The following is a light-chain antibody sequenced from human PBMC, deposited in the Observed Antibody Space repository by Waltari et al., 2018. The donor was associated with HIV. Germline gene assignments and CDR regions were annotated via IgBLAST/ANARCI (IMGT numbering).Light chain of an antibody. J-gene: IGKJ4*01. CDR2: EAS. Sequence: EILMMQSPATLSVSLGIRVTLSCRANQSLDNNVAWYQQRPGQAPRLLVYEASTRAPDTPTRFTGSGSGTKFTLTIISLQSEDFAVYFCQQYSDWPLTFGGGTKVEIK. CDR3: QQYSDWPLT. V-gene: IGKV3-15*01. CDR1: QSLDNN.